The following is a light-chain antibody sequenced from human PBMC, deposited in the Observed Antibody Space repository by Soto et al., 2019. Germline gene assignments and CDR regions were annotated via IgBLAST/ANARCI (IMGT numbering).Light chain of an antibody. CDR1: QSVSSS. CDR3: QQYNNWWT. Sequence: EIVMTQSPATLSVSPGERVTLSCRASQSVSSSLAWYQQKPGQAPRLLIHGASTRAIGIPASFSGSGSETEFTLTISSLQSEDFAVYYCQQYNNWWTFGQGTKVEIK. V-gene: IGKV3-15*01. CDR2: GAS. J-gene: IGKJ1*01.